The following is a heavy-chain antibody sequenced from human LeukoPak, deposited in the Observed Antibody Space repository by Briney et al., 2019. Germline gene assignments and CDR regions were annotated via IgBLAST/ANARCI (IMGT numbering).Heavy chain of an antibody. CDR3: ATDLGAIPLTRGVVDRVAFDI. J-gene: IGHJ3*02. V-gene: IGHV3-15*01. CDR2: IRDTAEGGTT. CDR1: GFTFSHAW. D-gene: IGHD3-10*01. Sequence: GGSLRLSCAASGFTFSHAWMSWVRQAPGRGLEWIGRIRDTAEGGTTHYAAPMKGRFTISRDDSENTLYLQMNSLRAEDTALYYCATDLGAIPLTRGVVDRVAFDIWGRGTMVTVSS.